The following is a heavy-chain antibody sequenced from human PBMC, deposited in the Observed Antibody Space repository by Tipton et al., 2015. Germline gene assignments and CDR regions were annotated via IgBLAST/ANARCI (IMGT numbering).Heavy chain of an antibody. Sequence: TLSLTCTVSGGSVNSGTYYWSWIRQHPGKGLEWIGYISYSGSTYYNPSLKSRVTISVDTSKNQFSLNLRSVTAADTAVYFCAKTHGAYDWYLDQWGQGTLVTVSS. CDR2: ISYSGST. CDR3: AKTHGAYDWYLDQ. V-gene: IGHV4-61*01. CDR1: GGSVNSGTYY. D-gene: IGHD5-12*01. J-gene: IGHJ4*02.